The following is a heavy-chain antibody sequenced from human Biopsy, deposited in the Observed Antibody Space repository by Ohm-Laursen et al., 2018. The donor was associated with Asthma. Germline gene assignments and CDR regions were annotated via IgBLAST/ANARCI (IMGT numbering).Heavy chain of an antibody. CDR2: IYSGGTS. J-gene: IGHJ4*02. Sequence: SLRLSCAASGFTVSRDHMFWVRQAPGKGLEWVSVIYSGGTSRTADSVRGRFTISGDFSKNTLHLQMHSLRVEDTAVYYCARGDSSGWSHYYFDYWGQGTLVTVSS. D-gene: IGHD6-19*01. CDR3: ARGDSSGWSHYYFDY. CDR1: GFTVSRDH. V-gene: IGHV3-53*01.